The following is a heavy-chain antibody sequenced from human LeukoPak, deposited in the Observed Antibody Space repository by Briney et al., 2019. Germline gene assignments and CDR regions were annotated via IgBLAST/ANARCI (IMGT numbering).Heavy chain of an antibody. CDR2: ISSSSSTI. V-gene: IGHV3-11*04. CDR1: GGSFSGYY. J-gene: IGHJ4*02. CDR3: ARDARDYVWGSYRAIDY. Sequence: LSLTCAVYGGSFSGYYWSWIRQPPGKGLEWVSYISSSSSTIYYADSVKGRFTISRDNAKNSLYLQMNSLRDEDTAVYYCARDARDYVWGSYRAIDYWGQGTLVTVSS. D-gene: IGHD3-16*02.